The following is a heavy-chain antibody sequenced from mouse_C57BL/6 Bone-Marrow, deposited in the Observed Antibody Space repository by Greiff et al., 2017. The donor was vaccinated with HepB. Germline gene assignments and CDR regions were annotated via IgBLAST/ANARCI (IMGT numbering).Heavy chain of an antibody. CDR1: GFTFSSYA. V-gene: IGHV5-9-1*02. CDR3: TRERVVTPMDY. J-gene: IGHJ4*01. CDR2: ISSGGDYI. D-gene: IGHD2-2*01. Sequence: EVHLVESGEGLVKPGGSLKLSCAASGFTFSSYAMSWVRQTPEKRLEWVAYISSGGDYIYYADTVKGRFTISRDNARNTLYLQMSSLKSEDTAMYYCTRERVVTPMDYWGQGTSVTVSS.